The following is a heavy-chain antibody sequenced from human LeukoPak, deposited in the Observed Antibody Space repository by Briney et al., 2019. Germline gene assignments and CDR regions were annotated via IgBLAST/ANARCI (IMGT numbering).Heavy chain of an antibody. CDR2: INHSGST. CDR3: ARGRGGGYSNRYYFDY. V-gene: IGHV4-34*01. D-gene: IGHD4-11*01. J-gene: IGHJ4*02. CDR1: GGSFSGYY. Sequence: SETLSLTCAVYGGSFSGYYWSWIRQPPGKGLEWIGEINHSGSTNYNPSLKSRVTISVDTSKNQFSLKLSSVTAADTAVYYCARGRGGGYSNRYYFDYWGQGTLVTVS.